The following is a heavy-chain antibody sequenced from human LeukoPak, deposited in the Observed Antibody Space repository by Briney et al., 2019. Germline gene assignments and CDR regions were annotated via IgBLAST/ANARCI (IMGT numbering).Heavy chain of an antibody. CDR3: ARVGSAYCGGDCSLNWFDP. V-gene: IGHV4-4*02. CDR2: IYHSGST. Sequence: PSETLSLTCAVSGGSISNSNWWSWVRQPPGKGLEWIGEIYHSGSTNYNPSLKSRVTISVDTSKNQFSLKLSSVTAADTAVYYCARVGSAYCGGDCSLNWFDPWGQGTLVTVSS. D-gene: IGHD2-21*02. CDR1: GGSISNSNW. J-gene: IGHJ5*02.